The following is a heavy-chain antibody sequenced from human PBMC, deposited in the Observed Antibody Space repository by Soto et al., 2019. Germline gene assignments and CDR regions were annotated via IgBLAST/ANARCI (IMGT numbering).Heavy chain of an antibody. CDR2: INAGNGNI. CDR3: AREYCTGGSCYSFFDY. CDR1: GYTFTSYA. J-gene: IGHJ4*02. Sequence: ASVKVSCKASGYTFTSYAMHWVRQAPGQRLEWMAWINAGNGNIKYSQKFQARVTITWDTSAGTAYMELSSLRSEDTAVYYCAREYCTGGSCYSFFDYWGQGTLVTVSS. D-gene: IGHD2-15*01. V-gene: IGHV1-3*01.